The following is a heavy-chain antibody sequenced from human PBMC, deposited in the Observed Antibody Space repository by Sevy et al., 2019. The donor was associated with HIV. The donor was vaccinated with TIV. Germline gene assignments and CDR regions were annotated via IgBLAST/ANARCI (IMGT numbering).Heavy chain of an antibody. V-gene: IGHV3-15*01. CDR2: IKSKTDGGTT. Sequence: GGSLRLSCAASGFTFSNAWMSWVRQAPGKGLEWVGRIKSKTDGGTTDYAAPVKGRFTISRDDSKNTLYLQMNSLKTVDTAVYYCTTDARILGYCSSTSCYDYYYYYMDVWGKGTTVTVSS. J-gene: IGHJ6*03. CDR3: TTDARILGYCSSTSCYDYYYYYMDV. D-gene: IGHD2-2*01. CDR1: GFTFSNAW.